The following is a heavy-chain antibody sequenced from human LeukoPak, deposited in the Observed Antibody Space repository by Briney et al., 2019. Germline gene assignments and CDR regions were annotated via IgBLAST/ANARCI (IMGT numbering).Heavy chain of an antibody. J-gene: IGHJ4*02. V-gene: IGHV3-23*01. D-gene: IGHD3-22*01. Sequence: GGSLRLSCAASGFTFSSYAMSWVRQAPGKGLEWVSAISGSGGSTYYADSVKGRFTISRDNSKNPLFLQMNSLRAEDTAVYYCAKASDSSGRREDYWGQGTLVTVSS. CDR1: GFTFSSYA. CDR3: AKASDSSGRREDY. CDR2: ISGSGGST.